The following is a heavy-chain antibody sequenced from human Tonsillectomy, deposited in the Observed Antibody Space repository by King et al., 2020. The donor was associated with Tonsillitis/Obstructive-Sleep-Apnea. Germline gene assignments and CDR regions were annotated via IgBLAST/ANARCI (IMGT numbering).Heavy chain of an antibody. Sequence: VQLVESGGGLVQPGGSLRLSCAASGFTFSIYWMSWVRQAPGKGLEWVANIKQDGREKYYVDSVKGRFTISRDNAKNLLYLQMNSLRAEDTAVYYCATVAVVIRGYSYLDVWGKGAMVTVSS. CDR2: IKQDGREK. D-gene: IGHD3-22*01. V-gene: IGHV3-7*01. J-gene: IGHJ6*03. CDR1: GFTFSIYW. CDR3: ATVAVVIRGYSYLDV.